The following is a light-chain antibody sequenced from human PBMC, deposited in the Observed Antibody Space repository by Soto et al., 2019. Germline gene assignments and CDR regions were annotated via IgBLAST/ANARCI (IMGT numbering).Light chain of an antibody. Sequence: IELTQSPATLSPSVGDRVTITCRSSQSISSWLAWYQQKPGKAPKLLIYDASSLESGVPSRFSGSGSGTEFTLTISSLQTDDVATYYCQQYNSYSPLTFGQGTKVDIK. CDR2: DAS. V-gene: IGKV1-5*01. CDR3: QQYNSYSPLT. CDR1: QSISSW. J-gene: IGKJ1*01.